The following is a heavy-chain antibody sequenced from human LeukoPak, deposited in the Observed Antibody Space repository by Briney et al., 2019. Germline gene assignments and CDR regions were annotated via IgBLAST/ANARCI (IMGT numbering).Heavy chain of an antibody. J-gene: IGHJ2*01. CDR1: GYTFTGYY. CDR2: INPNSGGT. V-gene: IGHV1-2*02. CDR3: ARDRGPSSSPYWYFDL. Sequence: GASVKVSCKASGYTFTGYYIHWVRQAPGQGLEWMGWINPNSGGTNYAQKFQGRVTMTGDTSISTAYMELSRLRSDDTAMYYCARDRGPSSSPYWYFDLWGRGTLVTVSS. D-gene: IGHD6-13*01.